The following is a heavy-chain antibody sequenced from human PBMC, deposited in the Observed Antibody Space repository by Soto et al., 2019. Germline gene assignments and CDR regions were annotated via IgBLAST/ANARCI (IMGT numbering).Heavy chain of an antibody. V-gene: IGHV1-18*01. CDR2: ISAYNGDT. D-gene: IGHD2-2*01. Sequence: ASVKVSCKASGYTFTSYGISWVRQAPGQGPEWMGWISAYNGDTKYAQKLQGRVTMTTDTSTTTAFMELRSLRSDDTAVYYCAKAESGDCSSNSCANYFDYWGQGTLVTVSS. J-gene: IGHJ4*02. CDR3: AKAESGDCSSNSCANYFDY. CDR1: GYTFTSYG.